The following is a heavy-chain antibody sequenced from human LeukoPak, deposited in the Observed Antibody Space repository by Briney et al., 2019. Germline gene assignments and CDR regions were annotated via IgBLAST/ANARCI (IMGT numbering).Heavy chain of an antibody. CDR2: ISGSGGST. CDR1: GFTFSSYA. V-gene: IGHV3-23*01. J-gene: IGHJ4*02. Sequence: GGSLRLSCAASGFTFSSYAMSWVRQAPGKGLEWVSAISGSGGSTYYADSVKGRFTISRDNSKNTLYLQMNSLRAEDTAVYYCARDDGWELRLGYWGQGTLVTVSS. D-gene: IGHD1-26*01. CDR3: ARDDGWELRLGY.